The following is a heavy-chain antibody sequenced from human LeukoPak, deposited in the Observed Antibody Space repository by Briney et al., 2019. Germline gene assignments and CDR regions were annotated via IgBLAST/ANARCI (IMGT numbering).Heavy chain of an antibody. D-gene: IGHD4-17*01. Sequence: SSETLSLTSTVSGGSISSYYWSWLRQPAGKGLEWIGRIYTSGSTNYNPSLKSRVTISVDKSKNQFSLKLSSVTAADAAVYYCARGTGGDDDYWGQGTLVTVSS. CDR3: ARGTGGDDDY. V-gene: IGHV4-4*07. J-gene: IGHJ4*02. CDR2: IYTSGST. CDR1: GGSISSYY.